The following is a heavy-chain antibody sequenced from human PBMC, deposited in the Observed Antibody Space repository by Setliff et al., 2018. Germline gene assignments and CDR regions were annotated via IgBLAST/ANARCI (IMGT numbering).Heavy chain of an antibody. V-gene: IGHV1-46*01. CDR2: INPSSGRT. J-gene: IGHJ3*02. CDR3: ARDVFPYHYEGAFDI. CDR1: GYTFTSHY. Sequence: ASVKVSCKASGYTFTSHYMHWVRQAPGLGLEWMGTINPSSGRTSYAQKFQGRVTMTRDTSTSTVYTDMSSLRSEDTAVYYCARDVFPYHYEGAFDIWGQGTMVTVS. D-gene: IGHD3-22*01.